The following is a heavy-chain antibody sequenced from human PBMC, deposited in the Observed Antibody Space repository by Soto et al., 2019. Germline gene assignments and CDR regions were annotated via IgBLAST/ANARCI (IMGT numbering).Heavy chain of an antibody. CDR3: ARDRGGLMTLVTSSWLGP. Sequence: RALRRTSVDPGCNRRSKRKQWVRQAPGKGLEWVAVIWYDGSNQYYADSVKGRFTISRDNSKNTLYLQMNSLRAEDTAMYYCARDRGGLMTLVTSSWLGPWGQ. D-gene: IGHD4-17*01. CDR1: GCNRRSKR. V-gene: IGHV3-33*01. J-gene: IGHJ5*02. CDR2: IWYDGSNQ.